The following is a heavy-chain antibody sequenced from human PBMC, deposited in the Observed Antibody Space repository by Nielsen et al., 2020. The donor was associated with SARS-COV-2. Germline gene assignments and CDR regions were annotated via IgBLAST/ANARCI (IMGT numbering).Heavy chain of an antibody. CDR2: IKSKAYGGTT. Sequence: GESLKISCTASGFTFGDYAMSWFRQAPGKGLEWVAFIKSKAYGGTTEYAASVKGRFTISRDDSKSIAYLQMNSLKTEDTAVYYCTRDDFWSGYYSYWGQGTLVTVSS. D-gene: IGHD3-3*01. CDR3: TRDDFWSGYYSY. V-gene: IGHV3-49*03. J-gene: IGHJ4*02. CDR1: GFTFGDYA.